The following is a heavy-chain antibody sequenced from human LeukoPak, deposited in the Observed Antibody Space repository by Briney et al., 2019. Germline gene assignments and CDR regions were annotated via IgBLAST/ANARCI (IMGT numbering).Heavy chain of an antibody. J-gene: IGHJ4*02. CDR2: IYYSGST. Sequence: PSETLSLTCTVSGGSISSYYWSWIRQPPGKGLEWIGYIYYSGSTNYNPSLKRRVTISVDTSKNQFSLKLSSVTAADTAVYYCASHRGYRREFGYWGQGTLVTVSS. V-gene: IGHV4-59*01. CDR1: GGSISSYY. CDR3: ASHRGYRREFGY. D-gene: IGHD5-18*01.